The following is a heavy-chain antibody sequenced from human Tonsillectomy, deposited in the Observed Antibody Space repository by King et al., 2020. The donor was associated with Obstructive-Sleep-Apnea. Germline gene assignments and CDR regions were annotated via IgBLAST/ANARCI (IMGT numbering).Heavy chain of an antibody. CDR2: INHSGST. D-gene: IGHD3-3*01. Sequence: QVQLQQWGAGLLKPSETLSLTCAVYGGSFSAYYWSWIRQPPGKGLEWIGEINHSGSTNYNPSLKSRVTISVDTSKNQFSLKLSSVTAADTALYYCARNVPGDFWSGEHDYWGQGTLVTVSS. V-gene: IGHV4-34*01. J-gene: IGHJ4*02. CDR3: ARNVPGDFWSGEHDY. CDR1: GGSFSAYY.